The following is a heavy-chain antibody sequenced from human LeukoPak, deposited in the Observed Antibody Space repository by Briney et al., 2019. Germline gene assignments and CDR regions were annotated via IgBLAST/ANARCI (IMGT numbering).Heavy chain of an antibody. CDR1: GYSFTNYW. Sequence: ASVTVSCKASGYSFTNYWLHWVRQAPGQGLEWMGVIDLLGSSTNYAQMFQGRVTMTWDTSTSTVYMELSSLRSEDTAVYNCARDRPHNWFDPWGQGTLVTVSS. D-gene: IGHD6-6*01. J-gene: IGHJ5*02. CDR3: ARDRPHNWFDP. CDR2: IDLLGSST. V-gene: IGHV1-46*01.